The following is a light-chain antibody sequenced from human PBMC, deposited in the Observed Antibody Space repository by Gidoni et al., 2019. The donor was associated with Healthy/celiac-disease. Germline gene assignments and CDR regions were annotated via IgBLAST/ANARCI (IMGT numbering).Light chain of an antibody. CDR3: MQALQTPPT. V-gene: IGKV2-28*01. CDR1: QSLLHSNGYNY. CDR2: LGS. Sequence: DILMTQSPLSLPVTPGEPASISCRSSQSLLHSNGYNYLDWYLQKPGQSPQLLIYLGSNRASGVPDRFSGSGSGTDFTLKISRVEAEDVGVYYCMQALQTPPTFGQXTKVEIK. J-gene: IGKJ1*01.